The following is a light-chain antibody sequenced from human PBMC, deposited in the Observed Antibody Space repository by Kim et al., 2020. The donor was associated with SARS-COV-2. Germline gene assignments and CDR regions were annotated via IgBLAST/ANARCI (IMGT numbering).Light chain of an antibody. Sequence: AGRTARKSWTGDGLTLQYPSWYQQKPGQAPVLVIFKDSERPSGIPERFAGSSSGTTVTLTISGVQAEDEADYYCQSADSTDAYAVFGRGTQLTVL. J-gene: IGLJ7*01. V-gene: IGLV3-25*03. CDR2: KDS. CDR1: GLTLQY. CDR3: QSADSTDAYAV.